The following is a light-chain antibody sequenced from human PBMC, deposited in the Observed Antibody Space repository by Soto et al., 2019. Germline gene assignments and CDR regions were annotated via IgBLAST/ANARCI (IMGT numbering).Light chain of an antibody. J-gene: IGLJ1*01. CDR3: CSYAGSYFYV. CDR1: SSDVGGYNY. CDR2: DVS. V-gene: IGLV2-11*01. Sequence: QSVLTQPRSVSGSPGQSVTISCTGTSSDVGGYNYVSWYQEQPGKAPKLMIYDVSKRPSGVPDRFSGSKSGNTASLTISGLQAEDEADYYCCSYAGSYFYVFXTGTKVTVL.